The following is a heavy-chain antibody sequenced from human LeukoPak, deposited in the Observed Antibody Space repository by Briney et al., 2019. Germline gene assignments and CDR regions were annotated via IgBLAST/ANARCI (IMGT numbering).Heavy chain of an antibody. J-gene: IGHJ1*01. D-gene: IGHD6-19*01. V-gene: IGHV3-23*01. Sequence: GGSLRLYCAASGFTFSSYAMSWVRQAPGKGLEWVSAISGSGGSTYYADSVKGRFTISRDNSKNTLYLQMNSLRAEDTAVYYCAKDPGGWLALFQHWGQGTLVTVSS. CDR2: ISGSGGST. CDR1: GFTFSSYA. CDR3: AKDPGGWLALFQH.